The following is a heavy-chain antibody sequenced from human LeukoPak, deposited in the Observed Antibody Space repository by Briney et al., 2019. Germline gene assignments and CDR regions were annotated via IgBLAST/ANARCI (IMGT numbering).Heavy chain of an antibody. V-gene: IGHV1-18*01. CDR1: GYTFTSYG. J-gene: IGHJ3*02. Sequence: GASVKVSCKASGYTFTSYGISWVRQAPGQGLEWMGWISAYNGNTNYAQKLQGRVTMTTDTSTSTAYMELRSLRSDDTAVYYCARDSHKWELKEENAFDIWGQGTMVTVSS. CDR3: ARDSHKWELKEENAFDI. D-gene: IGHD1-26*01. CDR2: ISAYNGNT.